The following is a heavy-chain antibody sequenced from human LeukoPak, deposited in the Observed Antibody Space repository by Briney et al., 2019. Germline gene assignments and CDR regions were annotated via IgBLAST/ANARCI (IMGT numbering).Heavy chain of an antibody. CDR2: IIPILGIA. J-gene: IGHJ4*02. CDR1: GGTFSSYA. CDR3: AKSGSYSMGFDY. V-gene: IGHV1-69*04. D-gene: IGHD1-26*01. Sequence: GSSVKVSCKASGGTFSSYAISWVRQAPGQGLEWMGRIIPILGIANYAQKFQGRVTITADKSTSTAYMELSSPRSEDTAVYYCAKSGSYSMGFDYWGQGTLVTVSS.